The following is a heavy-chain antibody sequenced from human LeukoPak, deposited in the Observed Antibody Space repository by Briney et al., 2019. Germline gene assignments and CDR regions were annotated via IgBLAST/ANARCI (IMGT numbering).Heavy chain of an antibody. V-gene: IGHV3-48*04. CDR3: ARDIYYDSSGYYGSVY. Sequence: PGGSLRLSCAASGFTFSSYSMNWVRQAPGKRLEWVSYISSSSSTIYYADSVKGRFTISRDNAKNSLYLQMNSLRAEDTAVYYCARDIYYDSSGYYGSVYWGQGTLVTVSS. CDR2: ISSSSSTI. D-gene: IGHD3-22*01. J-gene: IGHJ4*02. CDR1: GFTFSSYS.